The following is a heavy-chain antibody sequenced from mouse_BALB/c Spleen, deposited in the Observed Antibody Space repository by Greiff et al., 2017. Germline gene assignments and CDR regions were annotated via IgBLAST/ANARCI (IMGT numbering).Heavy chain of an antibody. CDR3: TRAYYRYDNLYYFDY. V-gene: IGHV1-5*01. CDR2: IYPGNSDT. D-gene: IGHD2-14*01. J-gene: IGHJ2*01. Sequence: VQLQQSGTVLARPGASVKMSCKASGYTFTSYWMHWVKQRPGQGLEWIGAIYPGNSDTSYNQKFKGKAKLTAVTSTSTAYMELSSLTTEDSAVYYCTRAYYRYDNLYYFDYWGQGTTLTVSS. CDR1: GYTFTSYW.